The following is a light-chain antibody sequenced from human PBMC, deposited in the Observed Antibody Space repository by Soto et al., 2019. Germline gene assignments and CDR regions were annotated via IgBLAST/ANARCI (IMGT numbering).Light chain of an antibody. CDR3: QSYDDSLSVHYV. J-gene: IGLJ1*01. CDR2: GNT. V-gene: IGLV1-40*01. Sequence: QSVLTQPPSVSGAPGQRVTISCTGSSSNIGSTYDVQWYQQLPGTAPKLLIHGNTDRPSGVPDRFSGSKSGTSASLAITGLQADDEADEYCQSYDDSLSVHYVFGTGTKLTVL. CDR1: SSNIGSTYD.